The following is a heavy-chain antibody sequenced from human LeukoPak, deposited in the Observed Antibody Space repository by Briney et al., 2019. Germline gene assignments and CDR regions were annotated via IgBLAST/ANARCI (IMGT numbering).Heavy chain of an antibody. Sequence: GGSLRLSCTAAGFTFSTYAMGWARQAPGMGLEWVSYISSGGTTIYYADSVKGRFTISRDNAKNSLYLQMNSLRAEDTAVYYCARARLSVAGDYFDYWGQGTLVTVSS. CDR1: GFTFSTYA. CDR2: ISSGGTTI. CDR3: ARARLSVAGDYFDY. V-gene: IGHV3-11*01. D-gene: IGHD6-19*01. J-gene: IGHJ4*02.